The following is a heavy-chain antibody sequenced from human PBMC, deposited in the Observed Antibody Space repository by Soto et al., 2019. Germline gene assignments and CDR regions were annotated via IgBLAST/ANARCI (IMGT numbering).Heavy chain of an antibody. CDR3: SRQPITVAGSGWFDP. V-gene: IGHV3-73*02. CDR1: GFTFSGSA. J-gene: IGHJ5*02. D-gene: IGHD6-19*01. CDR2: IRSKTNDYAT. Sequence: EVQLVESGGALVQPGGSLKLSCAASGFTFSGSAMHWVRQASGKGLEWVGRIRSKTNDYATAYAASVKGRFTISRDDSQNTAYLQMNSLKIEDTAVYYCSRQPITVAGSGWFDPWGQGTLVTVSS.